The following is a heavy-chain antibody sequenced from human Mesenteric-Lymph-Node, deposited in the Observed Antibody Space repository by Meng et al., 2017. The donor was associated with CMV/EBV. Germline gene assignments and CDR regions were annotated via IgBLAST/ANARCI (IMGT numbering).Heavy chain of an antibody. CDR3: ARGTKRPRGFDP. J-gene: IGHJ5*02. CDR2: IYYSGST. CDR1: GGSISGTSYY. V-gene: IGHV4-39*07. Sequence: SETLSLTCTVSGGSISGTSYYWGWIRQPPGKGLEWIGNIYYSGSTYYNPSLKSRVTISVDTSKNQFSLKLSSVTAADTAVYYCARGTKRPRGFDPWGQGTLVTVSS.